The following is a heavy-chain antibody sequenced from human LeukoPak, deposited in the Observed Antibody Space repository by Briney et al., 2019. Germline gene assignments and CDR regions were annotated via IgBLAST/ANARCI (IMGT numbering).Heavy chain of an antibody. D-gene: IGHD3-10*01. CDR1: GYTFTSYY. CDR3: ARAEHYYGSGSYYLGY. V-gene: IGHV1-46*01. J-gene: IGHJ4*02. Sequence: ASVKVSCKASGYTFTSYYMHWVRQAPGQGLEWMGIINPSGGSTSYAQKFQGRATMTRDTSTSTVYMELSSLRSEDTAVYYCARAEHYYGSGSYYLGYWGQGTLVTVSS. CDR2: INPSGGST.